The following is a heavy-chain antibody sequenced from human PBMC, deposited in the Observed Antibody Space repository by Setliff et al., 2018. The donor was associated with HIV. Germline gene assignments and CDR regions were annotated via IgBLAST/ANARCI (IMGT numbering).Heavy chain of an antibody. CDR3: ARDVPWGDYYYYMDV. CDR1: GGSISSYY. CDR2: IHTSGST. Sequence: PSETLSLTCTVSGGSISSYYWSWIRQPAGKGLEWIGHIHTSGSTNYNPSLKSRVTMSVDTSKNQFSLKLSSVTAADTAVYYCARDVPWGDYYYYMDVWGKGTTVTVSS. J-gene: IGHJ6*03. D-gene: IGHD3-16*01. V-gene: IGHV4-4*07.